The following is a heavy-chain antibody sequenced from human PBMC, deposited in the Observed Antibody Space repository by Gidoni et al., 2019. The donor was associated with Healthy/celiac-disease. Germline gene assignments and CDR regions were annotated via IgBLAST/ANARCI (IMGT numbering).Heavy chain of an antibody. J-gene: IGHJ4*02. CDR3: ARDIRGYCSGGSCAPGY. D-gene: IGHD2-15*01. V-gene: IGHV3-30*03. CDR2: ISHDGSNK. CDR1: GFTFRSCG. Sequence: QVQLVESGGGVVQPGRSLRLPCAASGFTFRSCGMHWVRQAPGKGLEWVAVISHDGSNKHYADSVKGRFTISRDNSKNTLYLQMNSLRAEDPAVYYCARDIRGYCSGGSCAPGYWGQGTLVTVSS.